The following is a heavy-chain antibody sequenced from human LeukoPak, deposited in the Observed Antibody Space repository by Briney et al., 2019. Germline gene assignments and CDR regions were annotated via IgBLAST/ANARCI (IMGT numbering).Heavy chain of an antibody. CDR1: GFTFSNYG. D-gene: IGHD3-22*01. CDR3: AKDLVTMIVVGALDY. CDR2: VRYDGNNK. J-gene: IGHJ4*02. V-gene: IGHV3-30*02. Sequence: GGSLRLSCAASGFTFSNYGMHWVRQAPGKGLEWVAFVRYDGNNKYYVDSVKGRFTISRDNSKNTLYLQMNSLRAEDTAVYYCAKDLVTMIVVGALDYWGQGTLVTVSS.